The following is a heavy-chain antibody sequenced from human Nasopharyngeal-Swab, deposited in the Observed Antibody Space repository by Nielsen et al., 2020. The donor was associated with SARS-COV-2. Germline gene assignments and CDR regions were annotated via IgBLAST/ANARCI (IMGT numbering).Heavy chain of an antibody. V-gene: IGHV4-4*07. CDR1: GGSIDSFY. CDR3: ARDGYCSDASCSHYYFFFGMDV. J-gene: IGHJ6*02. CDR2: IYSSGST. Sequence: LETLSLTCSVSGGSIDSFYWSWIRQPVGKGLEWIGRIYSSGSTNSNPSLRSRLAMSVDTSKNQFSLTLTSVTAADTAVYYCARDGYCSDASCSHYYFFFGMDVWGPGTTVTVSS. D-gene: IGHD2-2*03.